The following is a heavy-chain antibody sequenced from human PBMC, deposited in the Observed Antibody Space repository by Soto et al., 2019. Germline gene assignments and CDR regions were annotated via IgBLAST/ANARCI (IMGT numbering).Heavy chain of an antibody. Sequence: QGKGLEWVGRIKSKTDGGTTDYAAPGKGRFTISRDDSKKTLYLQMNSLKTEDTAVYYCTPCLPGKSRDSYLPAF. D-gene: IGHD2-21*01. J-gene: IGHJ3*01. CDR2: IKSKTDGGTT. V-gene: IGHV3-15*01. CDR3: TPCLPGKSRDSYLPAF.